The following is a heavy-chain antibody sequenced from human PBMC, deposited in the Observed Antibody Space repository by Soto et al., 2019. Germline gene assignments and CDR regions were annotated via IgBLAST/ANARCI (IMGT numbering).Heavy chain of an antibody. CDR2: ISAYNGNT. V-gene: IGHV1-18*01. D-gene: IGHD3-3*01. CDR3: ARDLSRAYYDFWSGYDAFDI. J-gene: IGHJ3*02. Sequence: AAVKVSCKASGYTFTSYGISWVRQAPGQGLEWMGWISAYNGNTNYAQKLQGRVTMTTDTSTSTAYMELRSLRSDDTAVYYCARDLSRAYYDFWSGYDAFDIWGQGTMVTVSS. CDR1: GYTFTSYG.